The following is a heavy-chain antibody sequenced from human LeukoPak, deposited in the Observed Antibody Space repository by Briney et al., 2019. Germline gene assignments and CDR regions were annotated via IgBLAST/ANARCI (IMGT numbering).Heavy chain of an antibody. Sequence: SETLSLTCTVSGGSISSSSYYWSWIRQPPGKGLEWIGEINHSGSTNYNPSLKSRVTISVDTSKNQFSLKLSSVTAADTAVYYCAVQGAEEMATITNYWGQGTLVTVSS. V-gene: IGHV4-39*07. J-gene: IGHJ4*02. D-gene: IGHD5-24*01. CDR1: GGSISSSSYY. CDR3: AVQGAEEMATITNY. CDR2: INHSGST.